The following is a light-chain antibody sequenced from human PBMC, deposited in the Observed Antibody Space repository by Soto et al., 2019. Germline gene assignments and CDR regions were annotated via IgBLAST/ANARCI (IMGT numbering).Light chain of an antibody. V-gene: IGLV2-23*02. CDR1: SSDVGNYNL. J-gene: IGLJ1*01. Sequence: QSALTQPASVSGSPGQSITISCTGTSSDVGNYNLVSWYQQHPGKAPKLMIYAVSKRPSGVSNRFSASKSGNTASLTISGLQAEDEADYYCCSSAGSDTYVIGTGTKLTVL. CDR2: AVS. CDR3: CSSAGSDTYV.